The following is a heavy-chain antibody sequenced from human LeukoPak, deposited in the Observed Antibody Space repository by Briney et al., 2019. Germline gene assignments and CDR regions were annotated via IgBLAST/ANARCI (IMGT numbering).Heavy chain of an antibody. CDR3: ARQDNWGTRYYYYYYMDV. CDR1: GASMNNHY. Sequence: SETLSLTCTVSGASMNNHYWSWIRQLPGKGLEWIGSIYHSGSTYYNPSLKSRVTISVDTSKSQFSLKLSSVTAADTAVYYCARQDNWGTRYYYYYYMDVWGKGTTVTVSS. D-gene: IGHD7-27*01. J-gene: IGHJ6*03. V-gene: IGHV4-59*08. CDR2: IYHSGST.